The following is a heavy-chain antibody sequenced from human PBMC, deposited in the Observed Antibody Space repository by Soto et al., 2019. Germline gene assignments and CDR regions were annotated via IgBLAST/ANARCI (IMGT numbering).Heavy chain of an antibody. CDR1: GGSISSYY. Sequence: KASETLSLTCTVSGGSISSYYWSWIRQPPGKGLEWIGYIYYSGSTNYNPSLKSRVTISVDTSKNQFSLKLSSVTAADTAVYYCARDQEVRGVINGPYYYYYGMDVWGPGTTVTVSS. V-gene: IGHV4-59*01. CDR2: IYYSGST. CDR3: ARDQEVRGVINGPYYYYYGMDV. D-gene: IGHD3-10*01. J-gene: IGHJ6*02.